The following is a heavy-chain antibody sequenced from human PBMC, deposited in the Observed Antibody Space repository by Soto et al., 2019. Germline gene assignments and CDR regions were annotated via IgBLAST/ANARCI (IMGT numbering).Heavy chain of an antibody. J-gene: IGHJ6*02. V-gene: IGHV3-33*01. CDR3: ARDALRFLEWSYGMDV. CDR1: GFTFSSYG. CDR2: IWYDGSNK. Sequence: PGGSLRLSCAASGFTFSSYGMHWVRQAPGKGLEWVAVIWYDGSNKYYADSVKGRFTISRDNSKYTLYLQMNSLRAEDTVVYYCARDALRFLEWSYGMDVWGQGTTVTVSS. D-gene: IGHD3-3*01.